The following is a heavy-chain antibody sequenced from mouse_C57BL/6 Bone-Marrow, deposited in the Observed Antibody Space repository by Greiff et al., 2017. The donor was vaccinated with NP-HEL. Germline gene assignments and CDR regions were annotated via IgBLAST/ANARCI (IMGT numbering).Heavy chain of an antibody. D-gene: IGHD1-1*01. V-gene: IGHV5-6*01. J-gene: IGHJ4*01. Sequence: EVQRVESGGDLVKPGGSLKLSCAASGFTFSSYGMSWVRQTPDKRLEWVATISSGGSYTYYPDSVKGRFTISRDNAKNTLYLQMSSLKSEDTAMYYCARRTASNYYGSSYEGDMDYWGQGTSVTVSS. CDR2: ISSGGSYT. CDR3: ARRTASNYYGSSYEGDMDY. CDR1: GFTFSSYG.